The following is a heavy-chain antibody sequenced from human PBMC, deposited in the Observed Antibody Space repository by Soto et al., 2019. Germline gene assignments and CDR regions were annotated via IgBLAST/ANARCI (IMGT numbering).Heavy chain of an antibody. Sequence: QVQLQESGPGLVKPSETLSLTCPVSGGSISSYYWSWIRQPPGKGLEWIGYIYYSGSTNYNPSLKSRVTISVDTSKNQFSLKLSSVTAADTAVYYCARDSVSVLLAFDSWGQGTMVTVSS. CDR3: ARDSVSVLLAFDS. CDR1: GGSISSYY. J-gene: IGHJ3*02. CDR2: IYYSGST. D-gene: IGHD2-8*02. V-gene: IGHV4-59*01.